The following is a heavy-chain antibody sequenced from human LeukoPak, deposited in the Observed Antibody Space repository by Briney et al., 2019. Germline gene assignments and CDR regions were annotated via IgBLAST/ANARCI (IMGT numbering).Heavy chain of an antibody. D-gene: IGHD2-2*01. CDR3: SKDPICSSTSCYRLLDY. CDR1: GFTFSSYA. Sequence: GGSLRLSCAASGFTFSSYAMSWVRQAPGKGLEWVSAISGSGGSTYYADSVKGRFTISRDNSKNTLYLQMNSLRAEDTAVYYCSKDPICSSTSCYRLLDYWGQGTLVTVSS. V-gene: IGHV3-23*01. CDR2: ISGSGGST. J-gene: IGHJ4*02.